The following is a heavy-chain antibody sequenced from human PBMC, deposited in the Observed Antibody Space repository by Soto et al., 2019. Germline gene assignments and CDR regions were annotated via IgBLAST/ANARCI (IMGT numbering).Heavy chain of an antibody. CDR1: GFTFGSYT. CDR3: AKTGPVTARIRFDY. J-gene: IGHJ4*02. V-gene: IGHV3-23*01. D-gene: IGHD2-21*02. CDR2: IGGIRAET. Sequence: VQLLESGGGLVQPGGSLTLSCAGSGFTFGSYTMAWVRQAPGKGLEWVAGIGGIRAETDYADSVKGRFSISRDNPRNTLYLQMNSLRVDDTCVYYCAKTGPVTARIRFDYWGQGARVVVSS.